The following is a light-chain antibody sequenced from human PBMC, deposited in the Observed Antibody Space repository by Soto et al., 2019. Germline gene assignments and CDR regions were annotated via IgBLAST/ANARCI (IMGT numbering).Light chain of an antibody. J-gene: IGKJ4*01. Sequence: DLQMTQSPSSLSAPVGDRVKISCRASQSIDNYLNWYQQKPGKAPKLLIYAASTLQSGVPSRFSGSGSGTDFTLTISSLQPEDFATYYCQQLNSYPLTFGGGTKVDIK. V-gene: IGKV1-39*01. CDR3: QQLNSYPLT. CDR2: AAS. CDR1: QSIDNY.